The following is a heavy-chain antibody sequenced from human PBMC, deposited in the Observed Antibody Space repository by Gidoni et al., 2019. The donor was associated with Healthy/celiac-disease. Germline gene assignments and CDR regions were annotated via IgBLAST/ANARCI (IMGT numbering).Heavy chain of an antibody. Sequence: VQLLESVAGLVKPGWSLILSCAASGFTFSSYRMNWVLQAPGKGLEWVSSSRSSSSYIYYDESVKGRLTISREKAKKSLDLQMKSLRDEETAVYYCARGRGKRFLEWLLPEYWGQGTLVTVS. V-gene: IGHV3-21*01. D-gene: IGHD3-3*01. J-gene: IGHJ4*02. CDR1: GFTFSSYR. CDR3: ARGRGKRFLEWLLPEY. CDR2: SRSSSSYI.